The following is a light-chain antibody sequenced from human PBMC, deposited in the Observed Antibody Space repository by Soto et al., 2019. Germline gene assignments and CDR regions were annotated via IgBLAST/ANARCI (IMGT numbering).Light chain of an antibody. Sequence: EVVLTQTPGTLSLSPGERATLSCRASQFVSSIYSAWYQQKPGQPPRLLIYAASSRATGIPDRFSGSVSGAEFTLTITRLEPEDSAVYYCQQYGNSPTTFGPGTKVHI. J-gene: IGKJ3*01. CDR3: QQYGNSPTT. CDR2: AAS. V-gene: IGKV3-20*01. CDR1: QFVSSIY.